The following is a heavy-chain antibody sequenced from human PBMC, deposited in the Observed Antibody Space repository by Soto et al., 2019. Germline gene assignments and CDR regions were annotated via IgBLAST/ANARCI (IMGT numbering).Heavy chain of an antibody. V-gene: IGHV3-23*01. D-gene: IGHD1-7*01. CDR2: VSGSSGSK. CDR3: AKDRCSGTTCYCLEN. J-gene: IGHJ4*02. CDR1: GFTFSRYT. Sequence: EVQLLESGGGLVQPGGSLMLSCAASGFTFSRYTMSCVRKAPVKGLEWVSSVSGSSGSKSYADSVKGRFTMSRDNSQSTVYVQMNSLRAEDTAVYFCAKDRCSGTTCYCLENWGQGTLVTVSS.